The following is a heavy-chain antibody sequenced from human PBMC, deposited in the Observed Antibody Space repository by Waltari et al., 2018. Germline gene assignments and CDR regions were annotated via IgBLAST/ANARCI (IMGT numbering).Heavy chain of an antibody. CDR1: GGTFSSYA. D-gene: IGHD6-6*01. Sequence: QVQLVQSGAEVKKPGSSVKVSCKASGGTFSSYAISWVRQAPGQGLEWMGGISPILGTANYAQKFQGRVTITADESTSTAYMELSSLRSEDTAVYYCASCPTIAARQGWAFDIWGQGTMVTVSS. J-gene: IGHJ3*02. V-gene: IGHV1-69*12. CDR2: ISPILGTA. CDR3: ASCPTIAARQGWAFDI.